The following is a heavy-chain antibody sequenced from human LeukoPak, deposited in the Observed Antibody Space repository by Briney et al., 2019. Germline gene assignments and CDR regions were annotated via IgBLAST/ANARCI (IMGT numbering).Heavy chain of an antibody. CDR3: ARASISSGWYEIDNWFDP. V-gene: IGHV3-48*01. Sequence: GGSLRLSCAASGFTFSSYSMNWVRQAPGKGLEWVSYISSSSTIYYADSVKGRFTISRDNAKNSLYLQMNSLRAEDTAVYYCARASISSGWYEIDNWFDPWGQGTLVTVSS. J-gene: IGHJ5*02. D-gene: IGHD6-19*01. CDR2: ISSSSTI. CDR1: GFTFSSYS.